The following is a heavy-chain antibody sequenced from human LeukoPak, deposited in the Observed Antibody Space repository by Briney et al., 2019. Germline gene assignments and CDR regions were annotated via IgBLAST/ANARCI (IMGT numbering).Heavy chain of an antibody. D-gene: IGHD3-16*01. V-gene: IGHV3-33*01. CDR1: GFTVSSYG. Sequence: GRSLRPARAPSGFTVSSYGIHSGSQAPGKGMEWVAVIWYDGSNKSSADSVKGRFTISRDNSKNTLYLQMNSLRAEDTAVYYCARSVTSEDYYFDYWGQGTLVTVSS. CDR3: ARSVTSEDYYFDY. J-gene: IGHJ4*02. CDR2: IWYDGSNK.